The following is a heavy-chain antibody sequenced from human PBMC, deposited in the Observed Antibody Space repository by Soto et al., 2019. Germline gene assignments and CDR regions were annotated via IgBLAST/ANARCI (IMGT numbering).Heavy chain of an antibody. Sequence: GGSLRLSCAASGFTFSSYGMHWVRQAPGKGLEWVAVIWYDGSNKYYADSVKGRFTISRDNSKNTLYLQMNSLRAEDTAVYYCAREPGANDAFDIWGQGTMVTVSS. CDR1: GFTFSSYG. J-gene: IGHJ3*02. CDR3: AREPGANDAFDI. CDR2: IWYDGSNK. V-gene: IGHV3-33*01. D-gene: IGHD3-10*01.